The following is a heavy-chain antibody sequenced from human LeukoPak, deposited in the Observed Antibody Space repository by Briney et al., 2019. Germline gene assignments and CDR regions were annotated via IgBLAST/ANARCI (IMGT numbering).Heavy chain of an antibody. CDR2: IYYSGST. V-gene: IGHV4-59*01. J-gene: IGHJ4*02. D-gene: IGHD1-1*01. CDR3: AREPDWNRWFDY. CDR1: GGSISSYY. Sequence: SETLSLTCTVSGGSISSYYWSWIRQPPGKGLEWIGSIYYSGSTTYNPSLKSRVTISVDTSNNQFSLKLSSVTAADTAVYYCAREPDWNRWFDYWGQGTLVTVSS.